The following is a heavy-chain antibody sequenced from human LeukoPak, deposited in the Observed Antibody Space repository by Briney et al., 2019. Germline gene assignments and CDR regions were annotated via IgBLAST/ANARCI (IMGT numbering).Heavy chain of an antibody. D-gene: IGHD2-21*02. V-gene: IGHV1-69*04. CDR3: ARDILYCGGDCYPDY. CDR1: GGTFSSYA. Sequence: SVKVSCKASGGTFSSYAISWVRQAPGQGLEWMGRIIPILGIANYAQKFQGRVTITADKSTSTAYMELSSLRSEDTAVYYCARDILYCGGDCYPDYWGQGTLVTVSS. J-gene: IGHJ4*02. CDR2: IIPILGIA.